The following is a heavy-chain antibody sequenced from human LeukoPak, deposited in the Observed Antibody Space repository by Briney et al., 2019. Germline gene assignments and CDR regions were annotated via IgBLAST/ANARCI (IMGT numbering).Heavy chain of an antibody. V-gene: IGHV1-8*01. D-gene: IGHD3-9*01. J-gene: IGHJ6*03. CDR1: GYTFTSYD. Sequence: ASVKVSCKASGYTFTSYDINWVRQATGQGLEWMGWMNPNSGNTGYAQKFQGRVTMTRNTSISTAYMELSSLRSEDTAVYYCARVSWVLNYDILTGYYNPDYYYYYMDVWGKGTTVTISS. CDR2: MNPNSGNT. CDR3: ARVSWVLNYDILTGYYNPDYYYYYMDV.